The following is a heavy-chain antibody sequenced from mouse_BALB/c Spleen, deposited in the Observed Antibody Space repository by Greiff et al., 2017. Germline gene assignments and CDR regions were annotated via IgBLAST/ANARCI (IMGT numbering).Heavy chain of an antibody. Sequence: EVNVVESGGGLVKPGGSLKLSCAASGFTFSDYYMYWVRQTPEKRLEWVATISDGGSYTYYPDSVKGRFTISRDNAKNNLYLQMSSLKSEDTAMYYCARGHRYDGYYAMDYWGQGTSVTVSS. D-gene: IGHD2-14*01. CDR3: ARGHRYDGYYAMDY. CDR2: ISDGGSYT. J-gene: IGHJ4*01. V-gene: IGHV5-4*02. CDR1: GFTFSDYY.